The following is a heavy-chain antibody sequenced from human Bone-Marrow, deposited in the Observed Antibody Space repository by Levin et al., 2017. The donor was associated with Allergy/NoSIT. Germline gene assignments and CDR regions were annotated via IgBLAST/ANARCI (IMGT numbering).Heavy chain of an antibody. CDR1: GYSFTSYW. CDR2: IYPGDSDT. CDR3: ARCRNYNWNYFQYFQH. D-gene: IGHD1-7*01. Sequence: GESLKISFKGSGYSFTSYWIGWVRQMPGKGLEWMGIIYPGDSDTRYSPSFQGQVTISADKSISTAYLQWSSLKASDTAMYYCARCRNYNWNYFQYFQHWGQGTLVTVSS. V-gene: IGHV5-51*01. J-gene: IGHJ1*01.